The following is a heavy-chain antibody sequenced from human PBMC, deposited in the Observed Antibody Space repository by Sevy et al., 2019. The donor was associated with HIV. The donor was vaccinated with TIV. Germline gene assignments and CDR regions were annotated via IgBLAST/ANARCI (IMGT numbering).Heavy chain of an antibody. CDR2: ISGGGGRT. J-gene: IGHJ4*02. CDR3: ALYKLIVAGDKDDYFDY. Sequence: GGSLRLSCAGSGFTFSSYAMSWVRQAPGKGLEWVSGISGGGGRTYYADSVKGRFTISRDNSKNTLYLQMNSLRAEDTAVYYCALYKLIVAGDKDDYFDYWGQGTLVTVSS. D-gene: IGHD5-12*01. V-gene: IGHV3-23*01. CDR1: GFTFSSYA.